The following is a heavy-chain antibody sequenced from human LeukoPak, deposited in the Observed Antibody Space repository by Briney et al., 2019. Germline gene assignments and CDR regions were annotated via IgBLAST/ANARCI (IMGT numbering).Heavy chain of an antibody. J-gene: IGHJ5*02. CDR2: IISSGDIT. CDR1: GFAFSRYA. Sequence: GGSLRLSCGASGFAFSRYAMSWVRQAPGKGLEWVSSIISSGDITYYADSLKGRFTISRDNSMNTVYLQMNSLRAEDTAIYYCAKDRTGTTGADWFDPWGQGTLVTVSS. CDR3: AKDRTGTTGADWFDP. V-gene: IGHV3-23*01. D-gene: IGHD1-1*01.